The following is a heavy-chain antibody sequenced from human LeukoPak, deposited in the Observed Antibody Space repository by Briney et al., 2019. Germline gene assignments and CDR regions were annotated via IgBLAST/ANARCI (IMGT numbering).Heavy chain of an antibody. J-gene: IGHJ3*02. V-gene: IGHV1-24*01. D-gene: IGHD4-17*01. CDR3: ATVLGETVTTAHAFDI. CDR1: GYNPTKFS. CDR2: FDPQAGDT. Sequence: ASVKVSCKVSGYNPTKFSMHWVRQAPGKGLEWMGGFDPQAGDTIFAKNFRGRVTMTEDSSTDTAYMELSSLRSEDTAVYYCATVLGETVTTAHAFDIWGQGTMVTVSS.